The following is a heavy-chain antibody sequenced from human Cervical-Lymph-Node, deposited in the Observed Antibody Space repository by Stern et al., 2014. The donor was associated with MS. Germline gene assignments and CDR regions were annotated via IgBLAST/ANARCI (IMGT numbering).Heavy chain of an antibody. CDR3: ARSMTTVTSSFDY. J-gene: IGHJ4*02. V-gene: IGHV3-48*02. Sequence: EVQLVESGGGLVQPGGSLRLSCAASGFTFSSYAMNWVRPAPGKGLDWISYISSSSSTIYYADSVKGRFPISRDNAKNSLYLQMNSLKDEDTAVYYCARSMTTVTSSFDYWGQGTLVTVSP. D-gene: IGHD4-17*01. CDR1: GFTFSSYA. CDR2: ISSSSSTI.